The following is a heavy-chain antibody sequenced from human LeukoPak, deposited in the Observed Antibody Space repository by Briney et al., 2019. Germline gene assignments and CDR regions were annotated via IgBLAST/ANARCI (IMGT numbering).Heavy chain of an antibody. Sequence: PSETLSLTCAVYGGSFSGYYWSWIRQPPGKGLEWIREINHSGSTNYNPSLKSRVTISVDTSKNQFSLKLSSVTAADTAVYYCARVAIVVVPAADYYYYYGMDVWGQGTTVTVSS. CDR2: INHSGST. D-gene: IGHD2-2*01. CDR1: GGSFSGYY. CDR3: ARVAIVVVPAADYYYYYGMDV. J-gene: IGHJ6*02. V-gene: IGHV4-34*01.